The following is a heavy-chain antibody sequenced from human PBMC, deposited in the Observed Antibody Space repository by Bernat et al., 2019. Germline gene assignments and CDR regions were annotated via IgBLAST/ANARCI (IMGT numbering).Heavy chain of an antibody. CDR1: GFTFSSYW. Sequence: EVQLVESGGGLVQPGGSLRLSYAASGFTFSSYWMSWVRQAPGKGLEWVANIKQDGSEKYYVDSVKGRFTISRDNAKNSLYLQMNSLRAEDTAVYYCARSLLWFGELLGYYFDYWGQGTLVTVSS. V-gene: IGHV3-7*03. D-gene: IGHD3-10*01. CDR3: ARSLLWFGELLGYYFDY. CDR2: IKQDGSEK. J-gene: IGHJ4*02.